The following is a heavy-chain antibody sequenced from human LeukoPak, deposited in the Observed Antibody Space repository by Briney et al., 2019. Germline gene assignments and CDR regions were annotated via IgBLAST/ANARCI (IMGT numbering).Heavy chain of an antibody. CDR3: ARGIGWVDY. Sequence: SETLSLTCTVSGGSISSYYWSWIRQPPGKGLEWIGYIYYSGSTNYNPSLKSRVTISVDTSKNQFSLKLSSVTAADTAVYYCARGIGWVDYWGRGTLVTVSS. J-gene: IGHJ4*02. D-gene: IGHD6-19*01. CDR1: GGSISSYY. CDR2: IYYSGST. V-gene: IGHV4-59*01.